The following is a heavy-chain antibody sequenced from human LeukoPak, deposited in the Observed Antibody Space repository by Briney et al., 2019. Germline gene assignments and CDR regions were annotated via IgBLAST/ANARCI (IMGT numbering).Heavy chain of an antibody. CDR2: ISSSSSYI. V-gene: IGHV3-21*01. Sequence: GGSLRLSCAASGFTFSSYSMNWVRQAPGKGLEWVSSISSSSSYIYYADPVKGRFTISRDNAKNSLYLQMNSLRAEDTAVYYCGRGRPRGYSGYVIDYWGQGTPITVSS. CDR1: GFTFSSYS. CDR3: GRGRPRGYSGYVIDY. D-gene: IGHD5-12*01. J-gene: IGHJ4*02.